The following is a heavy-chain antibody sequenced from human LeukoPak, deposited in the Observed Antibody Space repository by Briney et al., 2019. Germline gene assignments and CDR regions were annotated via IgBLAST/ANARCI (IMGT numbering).Heavy chain of an antibody. D-gene: IGHD3-10*01. CDR3: AKTQLWFGDLTDY. V-gene: IGHV3-23*01. Sequence: PGGSLRLSCAASGFTFSSYAMSCVRQAPGKRLEGVSAISGSGGSTYYADSVKGRFTISRDNSKNTLYAQMNRLRAEDTAVYYCAKTQLWFGDLTDYWGQGTLVNVSS. CDR2: ISGSGGST. J-gene: IGHJ4*02. CDR1: GFTFSSYA.